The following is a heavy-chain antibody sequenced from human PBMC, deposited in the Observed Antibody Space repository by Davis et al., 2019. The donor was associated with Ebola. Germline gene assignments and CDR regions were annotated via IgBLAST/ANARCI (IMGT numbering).Heavy chain of an antibody. V-gene: IGHV4-4*08. CDR3: ARGNSMPAAGTGYFFDY. J-gene: IGHJ4*02. D-gene: IGHD6-13*01. CDR2: IYSSGST. CDR1: GGSISSHY. Sequence: SETLSLTCTVSGGSISSHYWSWVRQPPGKGLEWIAFIYSSGSTNYNPSLKSRVTISVDTSKNQFSLKLKSVTAADTAVYYCARGNSMPAAGTGYFFDYWGQGTLVTVSS.